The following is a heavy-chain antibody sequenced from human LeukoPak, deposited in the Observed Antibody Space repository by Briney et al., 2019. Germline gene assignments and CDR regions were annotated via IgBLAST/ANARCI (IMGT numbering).Heavy chain of an antibody. Sequence: GGSLRLSCAASGFTFSSYSMNWVRQAPGKGLEWVSSTSSSSSYIYYADSVKGRFTISRDNAKNSLYLQMNSLRAEDTAVYYCARDYYPLTMIVVELCYWGQGTLVTVSS. D-gene: IGHD3-22*01. CDR2: TSSSSSYI. CDR3: ARDYYPLTMIVVELCY. CDR1: GFTFSSYS. V-gene: IGHV3-21*01. J-gene: IGHJ4*02.